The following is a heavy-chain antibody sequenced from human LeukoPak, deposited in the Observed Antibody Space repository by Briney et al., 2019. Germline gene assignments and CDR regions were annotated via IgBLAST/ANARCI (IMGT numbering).Heavy chain of an antibody. V-gene: IGHV3-30*18. Sequence: PGGSLRLSCAASGFTFSSYGMHWVRQAPGKGLEWVAVISYDGSNKYYADSVKGRFTISRDNSKNTLYLQMNSLRAEDTAVYYCAKIGDTMVRGSYGMDVWGQGTTVTVSS. CDR1: GFTFSSYG. J-gene: IGHJ6*02. CDR3: AKIGDTMVRGSYGMDV. CDR2: ISYDGSNK. D-gene: IGHD3-10*01.